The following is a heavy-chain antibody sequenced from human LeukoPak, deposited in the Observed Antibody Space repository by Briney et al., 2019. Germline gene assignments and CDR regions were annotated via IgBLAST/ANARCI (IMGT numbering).Heavy chain of an antibody. J-gene: IGHJ3*02. Sequence: GESLKISCKGSGYSFTSYWIGWVRQMPGKGLEWMGIIYPGDSDTRYSPSFQGQVTISADKSISTAYLQWSSLKASDTAMYYCARAHQWELAPDAFDIWGQGTMVTVSS. V-gene: IGHV5-51*01. D-gene: IGHD1-26*01. CDR1: GYSFTSYW. CDR2: IYPGDSDT. CDR3: ARAHQWELAPDAFDI.